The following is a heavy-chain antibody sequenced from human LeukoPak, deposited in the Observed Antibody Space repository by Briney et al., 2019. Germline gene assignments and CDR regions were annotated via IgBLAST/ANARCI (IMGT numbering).Heavy chain of an antibody. Sequence: SETLSLTCAVPGGSISSSYWWSWVRQPPGKGLEWIGEIYHSGSTKYNPSLKSRVTISVDKSKNQFSLKLSSVTAADTAVYYCAPSPCSGDSCYRFDFWGQGTQVTVSS. V-gene: IGHV4-4*02. CDR1: GGSISSSYW. CDR2: IYHSGST. D-gene: IGHD2-15*01. CDR3: APSPCSGDSCYRFDF. J-gene: IGHJ4*02.